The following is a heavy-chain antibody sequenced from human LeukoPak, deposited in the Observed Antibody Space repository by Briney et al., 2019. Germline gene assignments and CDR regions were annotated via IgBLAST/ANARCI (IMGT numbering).Heavy chain of an antibody. D-gene: IGHD6-13*01. CDR2: IYPGDSDA. CDR1: GYTFTSYW. V-gene: IGHV5-51*01. CDR3: ARVPGIAAADYYFDY. J-gene: IGHJ4*02. Sequence: GESLQISCQGSGYTFTSYWIGWVRQMPGKGLEWMGIIYPGDSDARYSPSFQGQVTMSADKSVNTAYLQWSSLKASDTAMYYCARVPGIAAADYYFDYWGQGTLVTVSS.